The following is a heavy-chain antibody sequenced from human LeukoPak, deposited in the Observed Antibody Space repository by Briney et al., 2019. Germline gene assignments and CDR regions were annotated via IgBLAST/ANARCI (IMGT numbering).Heavy chain of an antibody. J-gene: IGHJ4*02. CDR2: PSGNGNDN. V-gene: IGHV3-11*04. D-gene: IGHD6-19*01. CDR3: ANSQSSVAGNLGC. Sequence: GGYLCLYCAASRFTFSDYYMTWIGPAPGKGLEGVSYPSGNGNDNYYADSVKGRFTISRDNAKNYLYLQMNSLRVEDTAVYYCANSQSSVAGNLGCWGQGTLVTVSS. CDR1: RFTFSDYY.